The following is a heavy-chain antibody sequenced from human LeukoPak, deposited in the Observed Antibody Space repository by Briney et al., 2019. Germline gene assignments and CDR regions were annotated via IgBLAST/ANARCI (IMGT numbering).Heavy chain of an antibody. CDR1: GFTFSSYA. D-gene: IGHD4-11*01. CDR2: INGGGVNT. J-gene: IGHJ4*02. Sequence: GGSLRLSCAASGFTFSSYAMSWVRQAPGKGLDWVSTINGGGVNTHYADSVGGRFTISRDNSKNTLFLQMNSLRDEDTAVYYCAKDLYSNYGPADYWGQGNLVTVSS. CDR3: AKDLYSNYGPADY. V-gene: IGHV3-23*01.